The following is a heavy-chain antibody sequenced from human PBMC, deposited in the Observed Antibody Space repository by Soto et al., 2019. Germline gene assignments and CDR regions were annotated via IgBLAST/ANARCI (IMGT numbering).Heavy chain of an antibody. CDR1: GGSFSGYY. Sequence: SETLSLTCDVYGGSFSGYYWSWIRQPPGKGLEWIGEINHSGSTNYNPSLKSRVTISVDTSKNQFSLKLSSVTAADTAVYYCARCIAARGYYYGMDVWGQGTTVTVS. CDR3: ARCIAARGYYYGMDV. J-gene: IGHJ6*02. V-gene: IGHV4-34*01. D-gene: IGHD6-6*01. CDR2: INHSGST.